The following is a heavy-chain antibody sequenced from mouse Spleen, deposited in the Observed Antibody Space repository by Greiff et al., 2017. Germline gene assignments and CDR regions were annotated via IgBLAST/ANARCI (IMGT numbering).Heavy chain of an antibody. CDR3: APSGQGFAY. V-gene: IGHV5-6*02. CDR2: ISSGGSYT. Sequence: DVMLVESGGDLVKPGGSLKLSCAASGFTFSSYGMSWVRPTPDKRLEWVATISSGGSYTYYPDSVKGRFTISRDNAKNTLYLQMSSLKSEDTAMYYCAPSGQGFAYWGQGTLVTVSA. CDR1: GFTFSSYG. D-gene: IGHD3-1*01. J-gene: IGHJ3*01.